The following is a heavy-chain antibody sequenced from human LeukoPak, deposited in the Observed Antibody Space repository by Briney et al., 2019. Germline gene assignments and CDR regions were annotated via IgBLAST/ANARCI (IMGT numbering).Heavy chain of an antibody. CDR2: IYSGGST. V-gene: IGHV3-53*01. D-gene: IGHD6-19*01. Sequence: PGGSLRLSCAASGFTVSSNYISWVRQAPGKGLEWVSVIYSGGSTYYADSVKGRFTISRDNSKNTLYLQMNSLRAEDTAVYYCAKRGAVAAPYYFDYWGQGTLVTVSS. J-gene: IGHJ4*02. CDR1: GFTVSSNY. CDR3: AKRGAVAAPYYFDY.